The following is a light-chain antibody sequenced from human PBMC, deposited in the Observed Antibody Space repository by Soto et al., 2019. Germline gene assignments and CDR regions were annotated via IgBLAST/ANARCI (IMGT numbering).Light chain of an antibody. CDR3: HVWDSSSDHVV. CDR1: NIGSES. J-gene: IGLJ2*01. CDR2: YDS. Sequence: SSELTQPPSVSVAPGKTARLTCGGNNIGSESVHWYQQKPGQAPVLVIYYDSHRPSGIPERFSGSNSGNTATLTISRVEAGDEADYYCHVWDSSSDHVVFGGGTKVTVL. V-gene: IGLV3-21*04.